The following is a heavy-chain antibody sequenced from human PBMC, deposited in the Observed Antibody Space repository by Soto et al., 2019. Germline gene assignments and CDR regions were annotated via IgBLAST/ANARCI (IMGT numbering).Heavy chain of an antibody. V-gene: IGHV3-13*01. CDR1: GFTLRTYD. D-gene: IGHD6-19*01. Sequence: EVQLVESGGGLVQPGGSLRLSCAASGFTLRTYDMHWVRQAPGKGLEWVSVIGSAGDTYHSGSVRCRFTISREDANNSLYLQMNNLRAGYTAVYYGVRERAVACPPDFDYFCYMALWGKGTTVTVSS. J-gene: IGHJ6*03. CDR2: IGSAGDT. CDR3: VRERAVACPPDFDYFCYMAL.